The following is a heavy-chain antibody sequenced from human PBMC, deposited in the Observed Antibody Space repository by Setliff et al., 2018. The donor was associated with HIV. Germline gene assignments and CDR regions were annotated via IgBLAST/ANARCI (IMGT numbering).Heavy chain of an antibody. D-gene: IGHD1-26*01. J-gene: IGHJ4*02. CDR3: VRGIVGASVFNY. CDR1: RFTFSRDW. Sequence: SLRLSCAAFRFTFSRDWMHWVRQGPGKGLVWVARISPDGSVINYAGSVKGRFTISRDNAKNTLYLQMDGLRAEDTAVYYCVRGIVGASVFNYWGQGTQVTVSS. CDR2: ISPDGSVI. V-gene: IGHV3-74*01.